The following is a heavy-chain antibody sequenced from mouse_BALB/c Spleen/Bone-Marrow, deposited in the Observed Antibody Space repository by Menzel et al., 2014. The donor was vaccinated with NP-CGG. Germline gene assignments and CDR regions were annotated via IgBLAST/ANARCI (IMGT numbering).Heavy chain of an antibody. V-gene: IGHV6-6*02. Sequence: LQQSGGGLVQPGGSMKLSCVASGFTFSNYWMNWVRQSPEKGLEWVAEIRLKSNNYATHYAESVKGRFTISRDDSKSTVYLQMTNLRAEDTGIYYCTRKGLQSDFGYWGQGTTLTVSS. D-gene: IGHD2-13*01. CDR1: GFTFSNYW. CDR3: TRKGLQSDFGY. CDR2: IRLKSNNYAT. J-gene: IGHJ2*01.